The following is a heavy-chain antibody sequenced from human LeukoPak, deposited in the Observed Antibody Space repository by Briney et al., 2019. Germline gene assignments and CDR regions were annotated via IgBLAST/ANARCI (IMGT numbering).Heavy chain of an antibody. D-gene: IGHD3-22*01. CDR1: GGSISSYY. J-gene: IGHJ3*02. CDR3: ARDLGVGTYYYDSSGYSDAFDI. CDR2: IYYSGST. V-gene: IGHV4-59*01. Sequence: SETLSLTCTVSGGSISSYYWSWVRQPPGKGLEWIGYIYYSGSTNYNPSLKSRVTISVDTSKNQFSLKLSSVTAADTAVYYCARDLGVGTYYYDSSGYSDAFDIWGQGTMVTVSS.